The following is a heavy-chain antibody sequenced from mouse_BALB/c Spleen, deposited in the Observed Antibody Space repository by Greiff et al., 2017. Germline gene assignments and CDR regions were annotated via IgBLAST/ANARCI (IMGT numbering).Heavy chain of an antibody. CDR3: ARIYYGSSYFDY. J-gene: IGHJ2*01. CDR1: GYTFTSYW. Sequence: QLQQSGAELAKPGASVKMSCKASGYTFTSYWMHWVKQRPGQGLEWIGYINPSTGYTEYNQKFKDKATLTADKSSSTAYMQLSSLTSEDSAVYYCARIYYGSSYFDYWGQGTTLTVSS. V-gene: IGHV1-7*01. CDR2: INPSTGYT. D-gene: IGHD1-1*01.